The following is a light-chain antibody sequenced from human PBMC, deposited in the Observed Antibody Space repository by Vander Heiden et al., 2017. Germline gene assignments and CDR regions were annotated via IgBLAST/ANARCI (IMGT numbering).Light chain of an antibody. CDR3: QQSYRTPRT. CDR2: AAS. Sequence: DIQMTQSPSSLSASVGDKVTITCRASQSMSSYLNWYQQKPGKAPKLLIYAASRLQSGVPSRFSGSGSGTDFTLTISSLQPEDFATYYCQQSYRTPRTFGQGTKVEIK. J-gene: IGKJ1*01. V-gene: IGKV1-39*01. CDR1: QSMSSY.